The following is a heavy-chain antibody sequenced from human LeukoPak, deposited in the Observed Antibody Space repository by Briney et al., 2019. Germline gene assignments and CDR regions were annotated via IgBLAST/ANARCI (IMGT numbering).Heavy chain of an antibody. Sequence: VASVKVSCKASGGTFRRYSISRVRRPPAQRLEWVGNIIPMFHKTNYAQMFQGRVTINTDESSTTAYMELSSLRSEDTAVYCWARIPDSSVNGSDYWSQGTLVTVSS. CDR3: ARIPDSSVNGSDY. D-gene: IGHD3-22*01. CDR1: GGTFRRYS. V-gene: IGHV1-69*05. J-gene: IGHJ4*02. CDR2: IIPMFHKT.